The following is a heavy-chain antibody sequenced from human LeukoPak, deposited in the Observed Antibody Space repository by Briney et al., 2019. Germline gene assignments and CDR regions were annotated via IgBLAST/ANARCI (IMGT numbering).Heavy chain of an antibody. CDR1: GGSISSYY. CDR3: ASLTTADAFDI. V-gene: IGHV4-59*01. Sequence: PSETLSLTCTVSGGSISSYYWSWIRQPPGKGLEWIGYIYDSGSTNYNPSLKSRVTISVDTSKNQFSLKLSSVTAADTPVFYCASLTTADAFDIWGQGTMVTVSS. D-gene: IGHD3-22*01. CDR2: IYDSGST. J-gene: IGHJ3*02.